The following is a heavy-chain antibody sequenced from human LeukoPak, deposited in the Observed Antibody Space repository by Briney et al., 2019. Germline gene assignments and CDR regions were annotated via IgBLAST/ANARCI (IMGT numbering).Heavy chain of an antibody. CDR2: ISAYNGNT. Sequence: GASVKVSCKASGYTFTSYGISWVRQAPGQGLEWMGWISAYNGNTNYAQKLQGRVTMTIDTSTTTGNTELRSRSLDDTAVYSWARACWHIRFMEWDVDYYGIAGWGQPSTVT. J-gene: IGHJ6*02. V-gene: IGHV1-18*01. CDR1: GYTFTSYG. CDR3: ARACWHIRFMEWDVDYYGIAG. D-gene: IGHD3-3*01.